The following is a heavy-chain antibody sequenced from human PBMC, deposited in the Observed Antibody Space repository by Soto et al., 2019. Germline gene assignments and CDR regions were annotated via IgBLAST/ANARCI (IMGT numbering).Heavy chain of an antibody. CDR1: GYTFTSHA. V-gene: IGHV1-3*01. CDR3: ARAENYCISTSCYPTEFDP. CDR2: INAAKGNT. D-gene: IGHD2-2*01. J-gene: IGHJ5*02. Sequence: GASVKVSCKASGYTFTSHAMHWVRQAPGQSLEWIGWINAAKGNTIYSQKFQGRVTITRDASASTAYLELSSLRSEDTAVYYCARAENYCISTSCYPTEFDPWGQGTLVTVPS.